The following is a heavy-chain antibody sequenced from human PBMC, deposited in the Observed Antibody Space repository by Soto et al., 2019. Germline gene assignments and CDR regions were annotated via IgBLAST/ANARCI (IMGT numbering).Heavy chain of an antibody. CDR1: GYTFTSHG. Sequence: ASVKVSCKASGYTFTSHGSNWVRQAPGQGLELMGWISAYNGDTKYEQKFQGRLTMTTDASSSTAYMEPKSLSSDDTAVYFCPRDPSNTSCNGIRFGPWGHGTHVSGS. CDR2: ISAYNGDT. CDR3: PRDPSNTSCNGIRFGP. J-gene: IGHJ5*02. V-gene: IGHV1-18*04. D-gene: IGHD2-2*01.